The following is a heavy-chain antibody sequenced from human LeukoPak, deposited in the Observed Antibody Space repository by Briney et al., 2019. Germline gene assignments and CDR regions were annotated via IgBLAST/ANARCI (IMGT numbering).Heavy chain of an antibody. CDR3: ARPNSNNWWGAFDI. V-gene: IGHV5-51*01. CDR1: GYSFTSYW. Sequence: GESLKISCKGSGYSFTSYWIGWVRQMPGKGLEWMGIIYPGDSDTRYSPSFQGQVTLSADKSINTAYLQWYSLKAPDTAIYYCARPNSNNWWGAFDIWGQGTMVTVSS. J-gene: IGHJ3*02. D-gene: IGHD6-13*01. CDR2: IYPGDSDT.